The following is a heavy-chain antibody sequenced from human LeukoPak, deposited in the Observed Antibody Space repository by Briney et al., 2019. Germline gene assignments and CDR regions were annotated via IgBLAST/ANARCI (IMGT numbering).Heavy chain of an antibody. CDR2: ISGSGGST. Sequence: PGGSLRLSCAASGFTFSSYGMHWVRQAPGKGLEWVSAISGSGGSTYYADSVKGRFTISRDNSKNTLYLQVNSLRAEDTAVYYCAKAGHYYDSRNYFDYWGQGTLVTVSS. J-gene: IGHJ4*02. CDR3: AKAGHYYDSRNYFDY. D-gene: IGHD3-22*01. CDR1: GFTFSSYG. V-gene: IGHV3-23*01.